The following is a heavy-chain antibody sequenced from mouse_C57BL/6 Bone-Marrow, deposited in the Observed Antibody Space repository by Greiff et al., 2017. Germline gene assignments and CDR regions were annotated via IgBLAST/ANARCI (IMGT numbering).Heavy chain of an antibody. CDR3: ARPYYGSIFAY. V-gene: IGHV1-76*01. Sequence: VQLQQSGAELVRPGASVKLSCKASGYTFTDYYINWVKQTPGQGLEWIARIYPGSGNTYYNEKFKGKATLTAEKSSSTAYMQLSNLTSKDSAVYVCARPYYGSIFAYWGQGTLVTVSA. CDR2: IYPGSGNT. J-gene: IGHJ3*01. CDR1: GYTFTDYY. D-gene: IGHD1-1*01.